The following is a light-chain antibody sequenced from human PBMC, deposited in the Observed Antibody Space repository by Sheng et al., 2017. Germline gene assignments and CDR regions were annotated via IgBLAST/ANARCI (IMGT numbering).Light chain of an antibody. V-gene: IGKV1-39*01. CDR2: HAS. CDR1: QSISTS. J-gene: IGKJ2*01. Sequence: DIQMSQSPSSLSAAVGDRVTIFCRASQSISTSLNWYEQRPGKAQRLLIFHASNLQSGVPSRFSGSGSGTNFSLTIDSLQPEDFVTYSCQQGYSTPWSFGPGTKLEI. CDR3: QQGYSTPWS.